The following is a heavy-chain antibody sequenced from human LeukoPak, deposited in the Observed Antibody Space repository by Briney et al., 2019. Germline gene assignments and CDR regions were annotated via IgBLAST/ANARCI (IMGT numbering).Heavy chain of an antibody. CDR2: IYYSGST. CDR1: GGSISSSSYY. CDR3: ARHDYYASSGYYYIDY. J-gene: IGHJ4*02. D-gene: IGHD3-22*01. V-gene: IGHV4-39*01. Sequence: LETLSLTCTVSGGSISSSSYYWGWIRQPPRKGLEWIGNIYYSGSTYYNPSLKSRVTISVDTSKNQFSLKLSSVTAADTAVYYCARHDYYASSGYYYIDYWGQGNLVTVSS.